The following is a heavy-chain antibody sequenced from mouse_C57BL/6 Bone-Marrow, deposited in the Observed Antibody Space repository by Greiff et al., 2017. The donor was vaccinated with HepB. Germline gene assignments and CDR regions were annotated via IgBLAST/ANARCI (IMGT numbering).Heavy chain of an antibody. CDR2: IRNKANNHAT. Sequence: DVKLQESGGGLVQPGGSMKLSCAASGFTFSDAWMDWVRQSPEKGLEWVAEIRNKANNHATYYAESVKGRFTISRDDSKSSVYLQMNSLRAEDTGIYYCTRIGQLRLENYFDYWGQGTTLTVSS. CDR3: TRIGQLRLENYFDY. D-gene: IGHD3-2*02. V-gene: IGHV6-6*01. J-gene: IGHJ2*01. CDR1: GFTFSDAW.